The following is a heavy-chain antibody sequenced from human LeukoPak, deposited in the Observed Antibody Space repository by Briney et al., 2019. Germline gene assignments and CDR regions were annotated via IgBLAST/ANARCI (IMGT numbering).Heavy chain of an antibody. Sequence: GGSLRLSCAASGFTFSSYSMNWVRQAPGEGLEWVSSISSSSSYIYYADSVKGRFTISRDNAKNSLYLQMNSLRAEDTAVYYCASLGGLAAGFDPWGQGTLVTVSS. D-gene: IGHD2-15*01. CDR2: ISSSSSYI. CDR3: ASLGGLAAGFDP. V-gene: IGHV3-21*01. CDR1: GFTFSSYS. J-gene: IGHJ5*02.